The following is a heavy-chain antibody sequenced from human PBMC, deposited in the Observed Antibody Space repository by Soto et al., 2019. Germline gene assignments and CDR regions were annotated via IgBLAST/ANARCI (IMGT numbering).Heavy chain of an antibody. CDR1: GGSFSGYY. Sequence: SETLSLTCAVYGGSFSGYYWSWIRQPPGKGLEWIGEINHSGSTNYNPSLKSRVTISVDTSKNQFSLKLSSVTAADTAVYYCARSRSHSKIYCSGGSCYSGSRYFDYWGQGTLVTVSS. CDR3: ARSRSHSKIYCSGGSCYSGSRYFDY. V-gene: IGHV4-34*01. D-gene: IGHD2-15*01. CDR2: INHSGST. J-gene: IGHJ4*02.